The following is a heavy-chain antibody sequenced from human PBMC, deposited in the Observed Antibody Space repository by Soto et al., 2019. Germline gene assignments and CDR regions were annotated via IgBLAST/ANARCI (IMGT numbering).Heavy chain of an antibody. CDR1: GFSLSTSGMC. CDR3: ARITMVRALRYLVV. V-gene: IGHV2-70*11. D-gene: IGHD3-10*01. J-gene: IGHJ6*02. Sequence: SGPTLVNPTQTLTLTCTFSGFSLSTSGMCVSWIRQPPGKALEWLARIDWDDDKYYSTSLKTRLTISKDTSKNQVVLTMTNMDPVDTATYYCARITMVRALRYLVVWGQGTTVTSP. CDR2: IDWDDDK.